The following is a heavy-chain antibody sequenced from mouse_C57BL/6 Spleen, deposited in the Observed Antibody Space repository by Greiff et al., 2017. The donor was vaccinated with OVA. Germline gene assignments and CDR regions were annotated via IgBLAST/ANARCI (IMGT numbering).Heavy chain of an antibody. CDR1: GYAFSSSW. CDR3: AREGGLWLRRYFDV. CDR2: IYPGDGDT. D-gene: IGHD2-2*01. V-gene: IGHV1-82*01. J-gene: IGHJ1*03. Sequence: QVQLQQSGPELVKPGASVKISCKASGYAFSSSWMNWVKQRPGKGLEWIGRIYPGDGDTNYNGKFKGKATLTADKSSSTAYMQLSSLTSEDSAVYFCAREGGLWLRRYFDVWGTGTTVTVSS.